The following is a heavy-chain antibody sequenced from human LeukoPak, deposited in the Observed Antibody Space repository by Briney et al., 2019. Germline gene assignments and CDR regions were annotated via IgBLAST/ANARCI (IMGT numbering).Heavy chain of an antibody. CDR1: GGSISSSSYY. CDR3: ARLYSYGPYYFDY. D-gene: IGHD5-18*01. V-gene: IGHV4-39*01. Sequence: SETLSLTCTVSGGSISSSSYYWGWIRQPPGKGLEWIGSIYYSGSTYYHPSLKSRVTISVDTSKNQFSLKLSSVTAADTAVYYRARLYSYGPYYFDYWGQGTLVTVSS. J-gene: IGHJ4*02. CDR2: IYYSGST.